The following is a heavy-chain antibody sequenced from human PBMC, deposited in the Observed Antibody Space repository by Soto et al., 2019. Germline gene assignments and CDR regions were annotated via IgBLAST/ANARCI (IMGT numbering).Heavy chain of an antibody. CDR1: GGTFSSYA. Sequence: GASVKVSCKASGGTFSSYAISWVRQAPGQGLEWMGGIIPIFGTANYAQKFQGRVTITADESTSTAYMELSSLRSEDTAVYYCARDQNYFDWSTYGMDVWGQGTTVTVSS. V-gene: IGHV1-69*13. CDR2: IIPIFGTA. D-gene: IGHD3-9*01. CDR3: ARDQNYFDWSTYGMDV. J-gene: IGHJ6*02.